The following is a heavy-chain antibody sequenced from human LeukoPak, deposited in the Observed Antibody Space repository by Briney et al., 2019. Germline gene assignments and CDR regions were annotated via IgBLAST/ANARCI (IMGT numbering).Heavy chain of an antibody. CDR2: INADGRST. D-gene: IGHD6-6*01. Sequence: PGGSLRLSCAASGFTFSSYWMHWVRQAPGKGLVWVSRINADGRSTSYADSVKGRFTISRDNAKNTLYLQMNSLRAEDTAVYYCGRVKISSIAAPYDYWGQGTLVTVSP. V-gene: IGHV3-74*01. CDR3: GRVKISSIAAPYDY. J-gene: IGHJ4*02. CDR1: GFTFSSYW.